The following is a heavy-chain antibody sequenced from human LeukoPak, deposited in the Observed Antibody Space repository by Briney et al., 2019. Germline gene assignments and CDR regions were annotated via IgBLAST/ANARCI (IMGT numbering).Heavy chain of an antibody. J-gene: IGHJ4*02. CDR2: IIPIFGTA. V-gene: IGHV1-69*05. CDR3: ARGPDYYDSSGYLKC. D-gene: IGHD3-22*01. CDR1: GYTCTGYY. Sequence: GASVKVSCKASGYTCTGYYMHWMRQAPGQGLKWMGGIIPIFGTANHAQKFQGRVTITTDESTSTAYMELSSLRSEDTAVYYCARGPDYYDSSGYLKCWGQGTLVTVSS.